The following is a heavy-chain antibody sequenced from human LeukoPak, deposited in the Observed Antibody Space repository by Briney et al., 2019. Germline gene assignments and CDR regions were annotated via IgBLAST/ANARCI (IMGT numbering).Heavy chain of an antibody. CDR2: IRYDGSNK. CDR1: GFTFSSYG. D-gene: IGHD3-22*01. J-gene: IGHJ4*02. CDR3: AKEWYYYDSSGFDY. Sequence: GGSLRLSCAASGFTFSSYGMHWVRQAPGKGLEWVAFIRYDGSNKYYADSVKGRFTIPRDNSKNTLYLQMNSLRAEDTAVYYCAKEWYYYDSSGFDYWGQGTLVTVSS. V-gene: IGHV3-30*02.